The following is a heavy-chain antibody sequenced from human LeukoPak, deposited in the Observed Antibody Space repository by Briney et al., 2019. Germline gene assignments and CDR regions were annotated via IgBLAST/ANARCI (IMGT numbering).Heavy chain of an antibody. D-gene: IGHD6-13*01. CDR2: IYTSGST. V-gene: IGHV4-61*02. CDR1: GGSISSGSYY. CDR3: ARDHSSSWLDY. Sequence: SETLSLTCTVSGGSISSGSYYWSWIRQPAGKGLEWIGRIYTSGSTNYNPSLKSRVTMSVDTSKNQFSLKLSSVTAADTAVYYCARDHSSSWLDYWGQGTLVTVSS. J-gene: IGHJ4*02.